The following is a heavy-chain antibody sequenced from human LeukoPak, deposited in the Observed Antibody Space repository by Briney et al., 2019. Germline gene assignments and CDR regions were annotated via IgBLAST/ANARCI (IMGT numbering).Heavy chain of an antibody. J-gene: IGHJ4*02. V-gene: IGHV4-39*01. Sequence: SETLSLTCTVSGGSISSSSYYWGWTRQPPGKGLEWIGSIYYSGSTYYNPSLKSRITISVDTSKIQFSLKLSSVTGADTAVYYCARLIEMATTPFDYWGQGILVTVSS. D-gene: IGHD5-24*01. CDR1: GGSISSSSYY. CDR2: IYYSGST. CDR3: ARLIEMATTPFDY.